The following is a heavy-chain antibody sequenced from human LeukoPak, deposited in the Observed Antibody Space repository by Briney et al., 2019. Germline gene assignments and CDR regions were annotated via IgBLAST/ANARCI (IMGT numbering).Heavy chain of an antibody. CDR3: ARAMGSSSWYDLDY. J-gene: IGHJ4*02. CDR2: ISNSDTTI. Sequence: PGGSLRLSCAASGFTFSDYYMNWVRQAPGKGLEWVSFISNSDTTIYYADSVRGRFTISRDNAKNSLYLRMNNLRAEDTAIYYCARAMGSSSWYDLDYWGQGTLVTVSS. V-gene: IGHV3-11*04. D-gene: IGHD6-13*01. CDR1: GFTFSDYY.